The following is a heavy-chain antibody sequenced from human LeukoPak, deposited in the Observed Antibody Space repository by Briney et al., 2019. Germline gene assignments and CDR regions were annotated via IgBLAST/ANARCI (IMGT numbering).Heavy chain of an antibody. Sequence: GGSLRLSCAASGFTFSSYAMSWVRQAPGMGLEWVSSIDSSGGYMFYADSVKGRFIISRDNAKDSLYLQMNSLRVEDTAVYYCLRGDRRDYWGQGTLVTVSS. V-gene: IGHV3-21*06. CDR1: GFTFSSYA. CDR3: LRGDRRDY. CDR2: IDSSGGYM. J-gene: IGHJ4*02.